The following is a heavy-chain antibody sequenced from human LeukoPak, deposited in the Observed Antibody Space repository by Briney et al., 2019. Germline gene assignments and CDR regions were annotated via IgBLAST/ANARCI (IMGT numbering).Heavy chain of an antibody. CDR3: ARDAGLGASDY. D-gene: IGHD3/OR15-3a*01. CDR2: INHSGST. Sequence: WSWIRQPPGKGLEWIGEINHSGSTNYNPSLKSRVTISVDTSKDQFSLKLSSVTAADTAVYYCARDAGLGASDYWGQGTLVTVSS. J-gene: IGHJ4*02. V-gene: IGHV4-34*01.